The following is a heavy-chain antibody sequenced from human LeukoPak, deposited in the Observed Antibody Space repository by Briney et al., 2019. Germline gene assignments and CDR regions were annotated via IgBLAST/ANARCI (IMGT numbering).Heavy chain of an antibody. CDR3: ARDVGEDYGDNGGDY. Sequence: PGGSLRLSCAASGFTFSSYEMYWVCQAPGKGLEWVSYISSSGSTICYADSVKGRFTISRDNAKNSLYLQIDSLRVEDTAIYYCARDVGEDYGDNGGDYWGQGTLVTVSS. V-gene: IGHV3-48*03. CDR2: ISSSGSTI. CDR1: GFTFSSYE. J-gene: IGHJ4*02. D-gene: IGHD4-17*01.